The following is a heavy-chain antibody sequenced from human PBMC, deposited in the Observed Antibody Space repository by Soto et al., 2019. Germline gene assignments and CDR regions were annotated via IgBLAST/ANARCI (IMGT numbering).Heavy chain of an antibody. Sequence: QVQLVQSGAEVKKPGSSVKVSCKASGGTFGSYAFSWVRQAPGQGLEWMGGIIPVSGAAHYAQKFQGRVPITAEEPTSTAYRRLSGLSSQDTAVFYCATALGCRSTSCTLDYWGQGTRVIVSS. CDR1: GGTFGSYA. J-gene: IGHJ4*02. CDR3: ATALGCRSTSCTLDY. CDR2: IIPVSGAA. V-gene: IGHV1-69*01. D-gene: IGHD2-2*01.